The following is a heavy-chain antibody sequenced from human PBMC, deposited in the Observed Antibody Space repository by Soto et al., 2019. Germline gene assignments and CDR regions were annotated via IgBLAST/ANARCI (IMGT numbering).Heavy chain of an antibody. CDR3: ASWDCNSTSCYRSWAFDI. V-gene: IGHV1-3*01. CDR2: INAGNGNT. J-gene: IGHJ3*02. CDR1: GYTFTSYA. D-gene: IGHD2-2*01. Sequence: ASVKVSCKAAGYTFTSYAMHWGRQAPGQRLEWMGWINAGNGNTKYSQKFQGRVTITRDTSASTAYMELSSLRSEDTAVYYCASWDCNSTSCYRSWAFDIWGQGTMVTVSS.